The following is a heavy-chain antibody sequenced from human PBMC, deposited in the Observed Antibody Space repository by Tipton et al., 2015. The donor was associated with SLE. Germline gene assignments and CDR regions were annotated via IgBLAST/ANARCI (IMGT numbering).Heavy chain of an antibody. CDR2: IYHSGST. D-gene: IGHD6-13*01. J-gene: IGHJ4*02. Sequence: TLSLTCTVSGGSISSYYWSWIRQPPGKGLEWIGYIYHSGSTNYNPSLKSRVTISVDTSKNQFSLKLSSVTAADTAVYYCALGAAAANFDYWGQGTLVTVSS. CDR1: GGSISSYY. CDR3: ALGAAAANFDY. V-gene: IGHV4-59*08.